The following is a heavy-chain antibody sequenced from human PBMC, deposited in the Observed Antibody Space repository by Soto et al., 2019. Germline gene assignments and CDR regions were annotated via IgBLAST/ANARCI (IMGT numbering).Heavy chain of an antibody. CDR3: ARVRCSGGSCYFSDYFDY. V-gene: IGHV3-7*01. J-gene: IGHJ4*02. CDR1: GFTFSSYW. Sequence: VQLVESGGGLVQPGGSLRLSCAASGFTFSSYWMSWVRQAPGKGLEWVANIKQDGSEKYYVDSVKGRFTISRDNAKNSLYLQMNSLRAEDTAVYYCARVRCSGGSCYFSDYFDYWGQGTLVTVSS. CDR2: IKQDGSEK. D-gene: IGHD2-15*01.